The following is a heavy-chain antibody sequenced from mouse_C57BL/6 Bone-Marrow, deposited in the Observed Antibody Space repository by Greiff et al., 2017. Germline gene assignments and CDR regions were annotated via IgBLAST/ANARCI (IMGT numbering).Heavy chain of an antibody. CDR3: ARDGYDSFDY. CDR2: IDPSDSYT. CDR1: GYTFTSYW. V-gene: IGHV1-69*01. Sequence: VQLQQPGAELVMPGASVKLSCKASGYTFTSYWMHWVKQRPGQGLEWIGEIDPSDSYTNYNQKFKGKSTLTEDKSSSTAYMQLSSLTSEDSAVYYCARDGYDSFDYWGQGTTLTVSS. J-gene: IGHJ2*01. D-gene: IGHD2-2*01.